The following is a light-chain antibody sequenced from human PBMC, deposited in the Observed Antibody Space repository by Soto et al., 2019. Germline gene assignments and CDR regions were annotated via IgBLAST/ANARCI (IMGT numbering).Light chain of an antibody. J-gene: IGLJ2*01. CDR3: CSYAGSSTYVV. CDR2: EGR. Sequence: QSALTQPASVSGSPGQSITISCTGTSSDVGSYNLVSWYQQHPGKAPKLMIYEGRKRPSGVSNRFSGSKSGNTASLTISGLQAEDEAYYYCCSYAGSSTYVVFGGGTKLTVL. V-gene: IGLV2-23*01. CDR1: SSDVGSYNL.